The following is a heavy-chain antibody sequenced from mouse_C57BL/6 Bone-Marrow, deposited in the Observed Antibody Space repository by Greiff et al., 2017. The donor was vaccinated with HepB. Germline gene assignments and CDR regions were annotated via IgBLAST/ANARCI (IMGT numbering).Heavy chain of an antibody. J-gene: IGHJ4*01. CDR2: FHPYNDDT. D-gene: IGHD1-1*01. CDR1: GYTFTTYP. Sequence: QVQLKESGAELVKPGASVKMSCKASGYTFTTYPIEWMKQNHGKSLEWIGNFHPYNDDTKYNEKFKGKATLTVEKSSSTVYLELSRLTSDDSAVYYCARRGITTVRGDYAMDYWGQGTSVTVSS. CDR3: ARRGITTVRGDYAMDY. V-gene: IGHV1-47*01.